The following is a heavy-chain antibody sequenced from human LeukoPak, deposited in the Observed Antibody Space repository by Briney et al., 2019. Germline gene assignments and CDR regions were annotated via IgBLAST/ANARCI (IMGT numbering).Heavy chain of an antibody. J-gene: IGHJ4*02. CDR3: ARGRYYDSSDMKKKFDY. D-gene: IGHD3-22*01. CDR1: GGSFSGYY. V-gene: IGHV4-34*01. Sequence: SETLSLTCAVYGGSFSGYYWSWIRQPPGKGLEWIGEINHSGSTNYNPSLKSRVTISVDTSKNQFSLKLSSVTAADTAVYYCARGRYYDSSDMKKKFDYWGQGTLVTVFS. CDR2: INHSGST.